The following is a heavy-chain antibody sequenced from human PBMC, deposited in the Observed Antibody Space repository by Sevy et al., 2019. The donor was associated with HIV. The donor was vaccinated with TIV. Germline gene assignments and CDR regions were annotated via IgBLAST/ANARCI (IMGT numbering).Heavy chain of an antibody. Sequence: SETLSLTCTVSGGSISSYYWSWIRQPPGKGLEWIGYIYYSGSTNYNPSLKSRVTISVDTSKNQFSLKLSSVTAADTALYYCASSYQYYYYGMDVWGQGTTVTVSS. V-gene: IGHV4-59*01. J-gene: IGHJ6*02. CDR1: GGSISSYY. CDR3: ASSYQYYYYGMDV. CDR2: IYYSGST.